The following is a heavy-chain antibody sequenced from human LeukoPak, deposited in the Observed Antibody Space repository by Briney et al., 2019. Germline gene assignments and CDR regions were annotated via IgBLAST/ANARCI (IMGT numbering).Heavy chain of an antibody. Sequence: SGGSLRLSCAASGFTFSSYAISWVRQAPGKGMEWVSAISGSGGSTYYADSVKGRLTISRDNSKNTLYLQMNSLRAEDTAVYYCAKAVAVAGNNWFDPWGQGTLVTVSS. CDR1: GFTFSSYA. CDR2: ISGSGGST. D-gene: IGHD6-19*01. CDR3: AKAVAVAGNNWFDP. J-gene: IGHJ5*02. V-gene: IGHV3-23*01.